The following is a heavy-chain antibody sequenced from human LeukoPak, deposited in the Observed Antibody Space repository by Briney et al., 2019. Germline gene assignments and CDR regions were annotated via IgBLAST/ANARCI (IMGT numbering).Heavy chain of an antibody. CDR1: GFTFSNYA. V-gene: IGHV3-23*01. J-gene: IGHJ4*02. Sequence: PGGSLRLSCAASGFTFSNYAMTWVRQAPGKGLEWVSGISSSGGSTDYADSVKGRFIISRDNSKNTLYLQMNSLRAEDTAIYYCAKPGSSGWYSDFWGQGTLVTVSS. CDR3: AKPGSSGWYSDF. CDR2: ISSSGGST. D-gene: IGHD6-19*01.